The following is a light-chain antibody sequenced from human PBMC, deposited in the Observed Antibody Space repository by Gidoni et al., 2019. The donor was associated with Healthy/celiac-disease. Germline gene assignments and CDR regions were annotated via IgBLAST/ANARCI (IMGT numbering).Light chain of an antibody. V-gene: IGKV1-NL1*01. CDR1: QGISNS. Sequence: DIQMTQSPSSLSASVGDRVTITCRASQGISNSLAWYQQKPGKAPKLLLYAASRLESGGPSRFSGSGSGTDYTLTISSLQPEDFATYYCQQYYSTSPYTFGQXTKLEIK. CDR2: AAS. CDR3: QQYYSTSPYT. J-gene: IGKJ2*01.